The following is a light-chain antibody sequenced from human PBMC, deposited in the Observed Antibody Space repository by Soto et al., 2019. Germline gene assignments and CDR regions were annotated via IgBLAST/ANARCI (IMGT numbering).Light chain of an antibody. CDR2: AAS. Sequence: IQMTQSPSSLSASVGDRVTITCQASQDISTSLNWYQQKPGRAPKLLIYAASTLQSGVPSRFSGSGSGTDFILTISSLQPEDFATYYCLQDYSFPLTFGGGTKVDI. CDR1: QDISTS. J-gene: IGKJ4*01. V-gene: IGKV1-6*01. CDR3: LQDYSFPLT.